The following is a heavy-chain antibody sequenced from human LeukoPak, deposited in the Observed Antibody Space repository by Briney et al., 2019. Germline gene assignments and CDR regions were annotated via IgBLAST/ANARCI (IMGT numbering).Heavy chain of an antibody. Sequence: GGSLRLSCAASGFTFTNYAMSWVRQAPGKGLEWVSSISGGVGSRCYADSVKGRFTISRDNSKNTLYLQMNSLRAEDTAVYYCAKTLPSSWYSFDYWGQGTLVTVSS. CDR3: AKTLPSSWYSFDY. CDR2: ISGGVGSR. J-gene: IGHJ4*02. V-gene: IGHV3-23*01. CDR1: GFTFTNYA. D-gene: IGHD6-13*01.